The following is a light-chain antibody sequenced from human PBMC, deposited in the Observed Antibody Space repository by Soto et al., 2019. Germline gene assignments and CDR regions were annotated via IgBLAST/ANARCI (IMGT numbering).Light chain of an antibody. V-gene: IGKV3-20*01. CDR3: QQYGSSPGIT. J-gene: IGKJ3*01. CDR2: GAS. Sequence: EIVLTQSPGTLSLSPGERATLSCRASQSVSSNFLAWYQQKPGQAPSLLIYGASSRATGIPDRFSGSGSGTDFTLTISRLEPEEFAVYYCQQYGSSPGITFGPGTKVDLK. CDR1: QSVSSNF.